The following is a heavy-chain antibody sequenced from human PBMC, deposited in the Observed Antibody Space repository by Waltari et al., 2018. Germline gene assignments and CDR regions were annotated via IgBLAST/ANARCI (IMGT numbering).Heavy chain of an antibody. Sequence: QVQPVVSGGGLVKPGRSLRLSCAASGFTFSDYYISWILQASVWGLEWVSYISSSGSTIYYADSVKGRFTISRDNAKNSLYLQMNSLRAEDTAVYYCARDRGLVVVIAYDAFDIWGQGTMVTVSS. CDR3: ARDRGLVVVIAYDAFDI. D-gene: IGHD2-21*01. CDR2: ISSSGSTI. CDR1: GFTFSDYY. J-gene: IGHJ3*02. V-gene: IGHV3-11*04.